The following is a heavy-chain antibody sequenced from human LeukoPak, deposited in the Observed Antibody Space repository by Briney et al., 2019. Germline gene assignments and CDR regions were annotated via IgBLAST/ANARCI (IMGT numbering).Heavy chain of an antibody. CDR2: TYYSGST. J-gene: IGHJ4*02. V-gene: IGHV4-59*01. CDR1: GGSISSYY. CDR3: ARSSGYYRFDY. D-gene: IGHD6-19*01. Sequence: SATLSLICTVSGGSISSYYWSWVRQPPGKGLEWIGYTYYSGSTNYNPSLKSRVTISADTSKNQFSLKLSSVTAAETAGYYCARSSGYYRFDYWGQGTLVTVSS.